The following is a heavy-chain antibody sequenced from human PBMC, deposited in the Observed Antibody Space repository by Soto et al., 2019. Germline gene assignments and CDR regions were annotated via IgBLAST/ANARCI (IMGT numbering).Heavy chain of an antibody. V-gene: IGHV3-66*01. Sequence: GGSLRLSCAASGFTVSSNYMSWVRQAPGKGLEWVSVIYSGGSTYYADSVKGRFTISRDNSKNTLYLQMNSLRAEDTAVYYCARDSVPGLWPDNWFDPWGQGTLVTVSS. D-gene: IGHD5-18*01. CDR1: GFTVSSNY. J-gene: IGHJ5*02. CDR3: ARDSVPGLWPDNWFDP. CDR2: IYSGGST.